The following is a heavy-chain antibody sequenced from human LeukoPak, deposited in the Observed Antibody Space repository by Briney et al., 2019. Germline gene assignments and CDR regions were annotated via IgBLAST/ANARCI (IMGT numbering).Heavy chain of an antibody. Sequence: PSETLSLTCTVSGGSISSSSYYWGWLRQPPGKGLEWIGSIYYSGSTYYNPSLKSRVTISVDTSKNQFSLKLSSVTAADTAVYYCARDRNYYGSGSYYDYWGQGTLVTVSS. D-gene: IGHD3-10*01. V-gene: IGHV4-39*07. J-gene: IGHJ4*02. CDR2: IYYSGST. CDR1: GGSISSSSYY. CDR3: ARDRNYYGSGSYYDY.